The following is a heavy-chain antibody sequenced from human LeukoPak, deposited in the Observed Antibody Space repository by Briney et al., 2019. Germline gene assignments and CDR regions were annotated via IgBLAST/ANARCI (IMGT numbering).Heavy chain of an antibody. CDR1: GGSISSSSYY. CDR3: ARVRPGSGSLYDYYYYMDV. Sequence: PSETLSLTCGVSGGSISSSSYYWGWIRQPPGEGLEWIGSLYCGSTYYNASLKSRVTISVDTYKNQFSLKLSSVTAADTAVYYCARVRPGSGSLYDYYYYMDVWGKGTTVTVSS. D-gene: IGHD2-15*01. J-gene: IGHJ6*03. CDR2: LYCGST. V-gene: IGHV4-39*07.